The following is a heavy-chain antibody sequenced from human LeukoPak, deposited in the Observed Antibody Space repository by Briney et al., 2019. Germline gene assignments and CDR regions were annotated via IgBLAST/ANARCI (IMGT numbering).Heavy chain of an antibody. CDR3: AREETAAAGAFDY. J-gene: IGHJ4*02. D-gene: IGHD6-13*01. Sequence: GGSLRLSCAASGFTFSSYAMHWVRQAPGKGLEWVAVISYDGSNKYYADSVKGRFTISRDNSKNTLYLQMNSLRAEDTAVYYCAREETAAAGAFDYWGQGTLVTVS. CDR2: ISYDGSNK. V-gene: IGHV3-30*01. CDR1: GFTFSSYA.